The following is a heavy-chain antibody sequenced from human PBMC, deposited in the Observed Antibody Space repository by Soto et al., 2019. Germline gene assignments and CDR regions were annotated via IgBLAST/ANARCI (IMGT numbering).Heavy chain of an antibody. D-gene: IGHD2-15*01. CDR2: LSVGNGDT. CDR3: ATSEGDCGGGSCYNYFYYYGMDV. CDR1: GDTRTDFS. J-gene: IGHJ6*02. Sequence: ASVKVSCKASGDTRTDFSMHWVRQAPGQRPEWMGWLSVGNGDTKYSQKFQGRVTITRDTSARTAYMELSNLRSEDTAVYYCATSEGDCGGGSCYNYFYYYGMDVWGQGTTVTV. V-gene: IGHV1-3*01.